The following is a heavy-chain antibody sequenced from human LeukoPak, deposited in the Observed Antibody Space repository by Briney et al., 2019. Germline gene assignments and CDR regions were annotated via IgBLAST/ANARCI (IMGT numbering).Heavy chain of an antibody. J-gene: IGHJ4*02. V-gene: IGHV4-59*12. CDR1: GGSISSYY. Sequence: SETLSLTCTVSGGSISSYYWSWIRQPPGKGLEWIGYIYYSGSTNYNPSLKSRVTISVDTSKNQFSLKLSSVTAADTAVYYCARRQRFSAVTFDYWGQGILVTVSS. CDR2: IYYSGST. D-gene: IGHD5-18*01. CDR3: ARRQRFSAVTFDY.